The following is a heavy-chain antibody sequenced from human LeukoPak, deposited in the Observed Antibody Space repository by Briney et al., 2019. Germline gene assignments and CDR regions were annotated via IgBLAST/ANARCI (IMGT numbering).Heavy chain of an antibody. D-gene: IGHD4-17*01. J-gene: IGHJ4*02. CDR2: IIPIFGTA. CDR1: GGTFSSYA. V-gene: IGHV1-69*05. Sequence: SAKVSCKASGGTFSSYAISWVRQAPGQGLEWMGRIIPIFGTANYAQKFQGRVTITTDESTSTAYMELSSLRSEDTAVYYCARATHGDSHLYYWGQGTLVTVSS. CDR3: ARATHGDSHLYY.